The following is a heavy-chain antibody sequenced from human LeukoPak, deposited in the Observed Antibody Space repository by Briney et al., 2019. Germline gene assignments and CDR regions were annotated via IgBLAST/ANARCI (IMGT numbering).Heavy chain of an antibody. D-gene: IGHD6-13*01. CDR3: ARHGQQQLENWFDP. CDR1: GYSFSTYW. CDR2: IYPGDSDT. J-gene: IGHJ5*02. V-gene: IGHV5-51*01. Sequence: GESLQISCKGSGYSFSTYWIGWVRQMPGKGLEWMGIIYPGDSDTRYSPSFQGQVTISADKSTSTAYLQWSSLKASDTAMYYCARHGQQQLENWFDPWGQGTLVTVSP.